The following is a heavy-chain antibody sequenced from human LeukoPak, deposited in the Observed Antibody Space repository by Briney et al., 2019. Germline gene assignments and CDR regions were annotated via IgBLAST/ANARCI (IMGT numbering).Heavy chain of an antibody. V-gene: IGHV3-30*18. Sequence: QPGRSLTLSCAPSGFTFSSYGMHRVRQPPRKGLEWVAGTSYNGNIKYYADYVKGRFSISRDNSKNTLYLQMDNLTAEDTAVYYCAKGDNYYDSSGYYYVRALFDYWGQGTLVTVSS. CDR2: TSYNGNIK. CDR3: AKGDNYYDSSGYYYVRALFDY. CDR1: GFTFSSYG. J-gene: IGHJ4*02. D-gene: IGHD3-22*01.